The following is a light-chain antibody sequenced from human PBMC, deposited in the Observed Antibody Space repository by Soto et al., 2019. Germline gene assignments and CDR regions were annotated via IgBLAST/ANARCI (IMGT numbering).Light chain of an antibody. CDR1: QSISSW. J-gene: IGKJ1*01. CDR3: QQYNNYWA. Sequence: DIQMTQSPSTLSASVGDKVTITCRASQSISSWLAWYRQKPGKAPKLLIYDASSLESGVPSRFSGSGSATEFTLTISSLQPDAFATYYCQQYNNYWAFGQGTRVEIK. V-gene: IGKV1-5*01. CDR2: DAS.